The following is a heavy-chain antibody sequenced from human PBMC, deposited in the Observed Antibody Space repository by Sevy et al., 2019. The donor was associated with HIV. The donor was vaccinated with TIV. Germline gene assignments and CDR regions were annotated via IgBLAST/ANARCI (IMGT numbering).Heavy chain of an antibody. CDR1: GFTFTRYW. Sequence: GGSLRLSCEPSGFTFTRYWMCWVRQAPGKGLEWVACINEDGSHKYNGESVKGRFTISRDNAKKSLHLQMNSLRVDDTGVYYCARDVAAGDFWGQGTLVTVSS. D-gene: IGHD2-21*01. V-gene: IGHV3-7*01. CDR2: INEDGSHK. J-gene: IGHJ4*02. CDR3: ARDVAAGDF.